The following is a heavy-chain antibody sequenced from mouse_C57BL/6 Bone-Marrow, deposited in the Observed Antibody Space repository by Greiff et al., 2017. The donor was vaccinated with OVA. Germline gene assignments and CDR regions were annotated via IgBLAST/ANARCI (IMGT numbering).Heavy chain of an antibody. CDR2: IYPGSGST. Sequence: QVQLKQPGAELVKPGASVKMSCKASGYTFTSYWITWVKQRPGHGLEWIGDIYPGSGSTNYNEKFKSKATLTVDTSSGTAYMQLSSLTSEDSAVYYCAREEDYYGSSLDYWGQGTTLTVSS. CDR1: GYTFTSYW. D-gene: IGHD1-1*01. J-gene: IGHJ2*01. V-gene: IGHV1-55*01. CDR3: AREEDYYGSSLDY.